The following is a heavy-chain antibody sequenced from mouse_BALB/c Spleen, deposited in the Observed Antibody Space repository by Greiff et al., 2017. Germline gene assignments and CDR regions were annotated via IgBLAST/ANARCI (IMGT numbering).Heavy chain of an antibody. J-gene: IGHJ2*01. CDR3: ARGRGAYFDY. CDR2: ISSGGST. V-gene: IGHV5-6-5*01. CDR1: GFTFSSYA. Sequence: EVHLVESGGGLVKPGGSLKLSCAASGFTFSSYAMSWVRQTPEKRLEWVASISSGGSTYYPDSVKGRFTISRDNARNILYLQMSSLRSEDTAMYYCARGRGAYFDYWGQGTTLTVSS.